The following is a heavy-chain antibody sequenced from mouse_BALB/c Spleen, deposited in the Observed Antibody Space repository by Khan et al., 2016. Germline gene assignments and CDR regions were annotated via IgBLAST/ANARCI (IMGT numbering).Heavy chain of an antibody. V-gene: IGHV1S136*01. Sequence: VQLKESGPELVKPGASVKMSCKASGYTFTNYVMHWVKQKPGQGLEWIGYINPYNDGTKYNEKFKGKATLTSDKSSSTAYMELSSLTSEDSAVSYCARWPLSTTRRSRHYYDIDCWGQGTTVTISS. D-gene: IGHD2-4*01. CDR3: ARWPLSTTRRSRHYYDIDC. CDR1: GYTFTNYV. J-gene: IGHJ4*01. CDR2: INPYNDGT.